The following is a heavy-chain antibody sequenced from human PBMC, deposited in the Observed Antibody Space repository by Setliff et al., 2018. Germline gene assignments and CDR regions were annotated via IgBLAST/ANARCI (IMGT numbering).Heavy chain of an antibody. Sequence: PSETLSLTCTVSGGSISSYYWSWIRQPAGKGLEWIGRIYIGGSANYNPSLKIRVTMSIDTSKNQFSLKLNSVTAADMAVYYCAREQWLDPPGYYYMDVWAKETTVTVSS. CDR3: AREQWLDPPGYYYMDV. V-gene: IGHV4-4*07. CDR2: IYIGGSA. J-gene: IGHJ6*03. CDR1: GGSISSYY. D-gene: IGHD6-19*01.